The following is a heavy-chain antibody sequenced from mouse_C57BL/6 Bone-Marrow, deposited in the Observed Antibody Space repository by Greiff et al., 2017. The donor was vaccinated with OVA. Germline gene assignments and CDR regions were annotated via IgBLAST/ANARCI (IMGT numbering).Heavy chain of an antibody. CDR3: ARCYGNSYELDY. CDR1: GYAFSSSW. V-gene: IGHV1-82*01. Sequence: QVQLQQSGPELVKPGASVKLSCKASGYAFSSSWMNWVKQRPGKGLEWIGRIYPGDGDTNYNGKFKGKATLTADKSSSTAYMQLSSLTSEDSAVYFCARCYGNSYELDYWGQGTTLTVSS. D-gene: IGHD1-1*01. J-gene: IGHJ2*01. CDR2: IYPGDGDT.